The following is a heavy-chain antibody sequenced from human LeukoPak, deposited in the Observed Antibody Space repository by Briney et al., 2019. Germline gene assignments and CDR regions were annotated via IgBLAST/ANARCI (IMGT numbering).Heavy chain of an antibody. J-gene: IGHJ6*02. CDR3: AKALPGNYYGMDV. V-gene: IGHV3-33*06. Sequence: TGGSLRLSCAASGFSFSSYGMHWGRQAPGKGLEWVAVIWYDGSNEFYADSLKGRFTISRDNSKNTLYLQMNSVRAEDTAVYYCAKALPGNYYGMDVWGQGTTVTVSS. CDR2: IWYDGSNE. CDR1: GFSFSSYG.